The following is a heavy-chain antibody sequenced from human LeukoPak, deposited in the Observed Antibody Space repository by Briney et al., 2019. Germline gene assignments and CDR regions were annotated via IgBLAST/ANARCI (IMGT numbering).Heavy chain of an antibody. J-gene: IGHJ4*02. Sequence: GGSLILSCAASGFTFSSYSLTWVRQAPGKGLEWVSSISRTNNYMYYADSVKGRFTISRDNARNSLYLQMNGLRAEDTAVYYCAKGNTMYTAYYFDYWGQGTLVTVSS. D-gene: IGHD3-10*02. CDR2: ISRTNNYM. CDR1: GFTFSSYS. V-gene: IGHV3-21*01. CDR3: AKGNTMYTAYYFDY.